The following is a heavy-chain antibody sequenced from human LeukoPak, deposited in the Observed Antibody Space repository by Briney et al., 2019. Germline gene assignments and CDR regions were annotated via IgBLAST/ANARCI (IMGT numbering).Heavy chain of an antibody. J-gene: IGHJ6*02. V-gene: IGHV4-4*07. CDR2: IYTSGST. D-gene: IGHD3-16*02. CDR1: GGSISSYY. CDR3: ARDSRRYDYVWGSYLVPLYGMDV. Sequence: PSETLSLTCTVSGGSISSYYWSWIRQPAGKGLEWIGRIYTSGSTNYNPSLKSRVTMSVDTSKNQFSLKLSSVPAADTAVYYCARDSRRYDYVWGSYLVPLYGMDVWGQGTTVTVSS.